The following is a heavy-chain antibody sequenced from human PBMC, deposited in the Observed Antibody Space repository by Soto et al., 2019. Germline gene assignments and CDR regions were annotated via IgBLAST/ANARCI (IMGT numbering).Heavy chain of an antibody. V-gene: IGHV5-51*01. CDR1: GYSFTSYW. Sequence: ESLKISCKGSGYSFTSYWIGWVRQMPGKGLEWMGSIYPADSDIRYSPSFQGQVTMSADKSISTAYLQWSSLKASDTAMYHCERPSATGAPSAFDIWGQGTMVTVSS. D-gene: IGHD1-1*01. CDR3: ERPSATGAPSAFDI. CDR2: IYPADSDI. J-gene: IGHJ3*02.